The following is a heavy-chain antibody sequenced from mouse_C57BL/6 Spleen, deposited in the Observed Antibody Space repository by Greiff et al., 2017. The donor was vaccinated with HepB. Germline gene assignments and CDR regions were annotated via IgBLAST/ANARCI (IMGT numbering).Heavy chain of an antibody. CDR2: IYPSDSET. D-gene: IGHD3-2*02. CDR3: ASHSSGYWFAY. Sequence: QVQLKQSGAELVRPGSSVKLSCKASGYTFTSYWMDWVKQRPGQGLEWIGNIYPSDSETHYNQKFKDKVTLTVDKSSSTAYMQLSSLTSEDSAVYYGASHSSGYWFAYWGQGTLVTVSA. CDR1: GYTFTSYW. J-gene: IGHJ3*01. V-gene: IGHV1-61*01.